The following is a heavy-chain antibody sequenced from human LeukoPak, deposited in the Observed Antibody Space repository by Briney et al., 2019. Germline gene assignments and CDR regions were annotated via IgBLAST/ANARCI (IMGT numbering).Heavy chain of an antibody. CDR2: ISYDGSNK. V-gene: IGHV3-30*03. D-gene: IGHD1-26*01. J-gene: IGHJ4*02. Sequence: PGGSLRLSCAASGFTFSDYYMSWIRQVPGKGLEWVAVISYDGSNKYYADSVKGRFTISRDNSKNTLYLQMNSLRAEDTAVYYCARSVGSYSTFDYWGQGTLVTVSS. CDR3: ARSVGSYSTFDY. CDR1: GFTFSDYY.